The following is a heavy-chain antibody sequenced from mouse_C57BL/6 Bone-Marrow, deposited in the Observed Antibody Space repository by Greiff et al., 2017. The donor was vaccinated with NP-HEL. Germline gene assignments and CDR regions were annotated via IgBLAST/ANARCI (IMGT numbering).Heavy chain of an antibody. V-gene: IGHV14-4*01. J-gene: IGHJ2*01. CDR2: IDPENGDT. CDR1: GFNIKDDY. D-gene: IGHD3-2*02. CDR3: TPGELRPFDY. Sequence: VHVKQSGAELVRPGASVKLSCTASGFNIKDDYMHWVKQRPEQGLEWIGWIDPENGDTEYASKFQGKATITADTSSNTAYLQLSSLTSEDTAVYYCTPGELRPFDYWGQGTTLTVSS.